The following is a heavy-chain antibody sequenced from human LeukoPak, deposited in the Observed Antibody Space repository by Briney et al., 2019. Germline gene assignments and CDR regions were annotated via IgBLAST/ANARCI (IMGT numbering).Heavy chain of an antibody. V-gene: IGHV3-9*01. J-gene: IGHJ4*02. CDR2: ISWNSGSI. D-gene: IGHD3-10*01. Sequence: PGRSLRLSCAASGFTFDDYAMHWVRQAPGKGLEWVSGISWNSGSIGYADSVKGRFTISRDNAKNSLYLQMNSLRAEDTALYYCAKSPFVPGSYYAPLDYWGQGTLVTVSS. CDR3: AKSPFVPGSYYAPLDY. CDR1: GFTFDDYA.